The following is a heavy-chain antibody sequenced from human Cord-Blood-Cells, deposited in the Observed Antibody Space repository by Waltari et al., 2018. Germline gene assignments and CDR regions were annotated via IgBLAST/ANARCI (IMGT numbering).Heavy chain of an antibody. CDR1: GFTFSSYA. J-gene: IGHJ2*01. D-gene: IGHD2-8*01. V-gene: IGHV3-30-3*01. CDR2: ISYEGSNK. CDR3: ARDFNGGGYFDL. Sequence: QVQLVESGGGVVQPGRSLRLSCAASGFTFSSYAMHWVRQAPGKGLEWVAVISYEGSNKYYADSGKGRFTTSRDNSKNTLYRQMSSLRAEDTAVYYCARDFNGGGYFDLWGRGTLVTVSS.